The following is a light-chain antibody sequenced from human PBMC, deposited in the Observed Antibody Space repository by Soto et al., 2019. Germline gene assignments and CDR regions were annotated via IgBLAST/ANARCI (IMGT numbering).Light chain of an antibody. CDR3: QQSYSTPPWT. Sequence: DIQMTQSPSSLSASVGDRVTITCRASQSISSYLNWYQQKPGKAPKLLIYAASSLQSGVPSRFSGSGSGTDFTLTISSLQPEDFATYYCQQSYSTPPWTIGQGTKVELK. J-gene: IGKJ1*01. CDR1: QSISSY. CDR2: AAS. V-gene: IGKV1-39*01.